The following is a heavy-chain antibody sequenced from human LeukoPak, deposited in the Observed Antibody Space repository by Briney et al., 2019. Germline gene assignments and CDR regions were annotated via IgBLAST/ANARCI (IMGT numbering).Heavy chain of an antibody. J-gene: IGHJ4*02. D-gene: IGHD3-9*01. CDR2: ISSSSSYI. Sequence: GGSLRLSCAASGFTFSSYSMNWVRQAPGKGLEWVSSISSSSSYIYYADSVKGRFTISRDNAKNSLYLQMNSLRAEDTAVYYCARDPGYDILTGYSPFDYWGQGTLVTVSS. V-gene: IGHV3-21*01. CDR3: ARDPGYDILTGYSPFDY. CDR1: GFTFSSYS.